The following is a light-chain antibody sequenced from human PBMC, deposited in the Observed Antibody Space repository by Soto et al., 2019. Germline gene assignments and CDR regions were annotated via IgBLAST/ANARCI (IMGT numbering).Light chain of an antibody. CDR2: KAS. CDR3: QLYTSYTPS. CDR1: QSISTW. J-gene: IGKJ4*02. V-gene: IGKV1-5*03. Sequence: IQMKQSPSTRAASVGERVGTTGRASQSISTWLAWYQQEPGKAPKLLIHKASSLQSGVPSRFSGSGSGTGFTLTIISLHPNDFATYYCQLYTSYTPSFGVGTKVDIK.